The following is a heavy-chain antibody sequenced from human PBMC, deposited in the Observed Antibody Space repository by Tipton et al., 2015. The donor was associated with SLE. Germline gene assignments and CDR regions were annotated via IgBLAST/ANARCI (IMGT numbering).Heavy chain of an antibody. CDR2: ISSSGSTI. D-gene: IGHD1-26*01. Sequence: GSLKLSCAASGFTFSSYEMNWVRQAPGKGLEWVSYISSSGSTIYYADSVKGRFTISRDNAKNSLYLQMNSLRAEDTAVYYCATTPPSGSYFPFGYWGQVTLVTVSS. V-gene: IGHV3-48*03. CDR3: ATTPPSGSYFPFGY. CDR1: GFTFSSYE. J-gene: IGHJ4*02.